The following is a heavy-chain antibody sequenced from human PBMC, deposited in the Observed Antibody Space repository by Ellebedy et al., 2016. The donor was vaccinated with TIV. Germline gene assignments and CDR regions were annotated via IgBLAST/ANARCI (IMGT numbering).Heavy chain of an antibody. Sequence: GESLKISCAASGFTFSSNWMHWVRQAPGKGLVWVSRINSDGSRSTYADSVNGRFTISRDNAKNTLYVQMNSLRAEDTAVYYCARDGIVGGPTEYYFDSWGQGTLVTVSS. CDR1: GFTFSSNW. D-gene: IGHD1-26*01. CDR3: ARDGIVGGPTEYYFDS. J-gene: IGHJ4*02. CDR2: INSDGSRS. V-gene: IGHV3-74*01.